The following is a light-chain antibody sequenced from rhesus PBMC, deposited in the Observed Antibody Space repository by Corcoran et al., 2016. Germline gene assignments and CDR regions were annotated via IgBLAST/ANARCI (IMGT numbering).Light chain of an antibody. CDR3: QQYNNWPLT. CDR1: QRVSSN. Sequence: SVMTQSPVTLSLSLGQRATLSCWASQRVSSNVAWYPQRPGQAPRLLIFDASIRDTGMPDRFSGSGSGTDFTLTISSLEPEDFAVYYCQQYNNWPLTFGGGTKVEI. V-gene: IGKV3S9*01. J-gene: IGKJ4*01. CDR2: DAS.